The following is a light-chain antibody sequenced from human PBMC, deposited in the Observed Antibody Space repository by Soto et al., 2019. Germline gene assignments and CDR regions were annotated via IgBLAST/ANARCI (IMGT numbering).Light chain of an antibody. Sequence: DVQMTQSPSSLSASVGDRVTITCRASQSISSYLNWYQQKPGKAPKLLIYAASSLQSGVPSRFSGSGSGTEFTLTISSLQPEDFASYYCQQANSRPLTFGGGTKVDIK. CDR2: AAS. J-gene: IGKJ4*01. CDR3: QQANSRPLT. CDR1: QSISSY. V-gene: IGKV1-39*01.